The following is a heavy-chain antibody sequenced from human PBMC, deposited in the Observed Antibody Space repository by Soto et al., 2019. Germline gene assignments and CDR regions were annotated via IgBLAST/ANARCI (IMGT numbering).Heavy chain of an antibody. D-gene: IGHD6-13*01. Sequence: QVQLVQSGAEVKKPGASVKVSCKASGYTFTSYDINWVRQATGQGLEWMGWMNPNSGNTGYAQKFQGRVTMTRNTSISTAYMELSSLRSEDTAVYYCARAIGAAAALIYYYYSMDVWGKGTTVTVSS. J-gene: IGHJ6*03. CDR1: GYTFTSYD. CDR3: ARAIGAAAALIYYYYSMDV. V-gene: IGHV1-8*01. CDR2: MNPNSGNT.